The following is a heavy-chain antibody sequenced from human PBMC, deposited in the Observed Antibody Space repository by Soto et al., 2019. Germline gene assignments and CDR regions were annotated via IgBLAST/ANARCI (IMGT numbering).Heavy chain of an antibody. Sequence: PSETLSLTCAVSGGSISSSNWWSWVRQPPGKGLEWIGEIYHSGSTNYNPSLKSRVTISVDKSKNQFSLKLSSVTAADTAVYYCARAPDTAMVTRWFDPWGQGTLVTVS. J-gene: IGHJ5*02. D-gene: IGHD5-18*01. CDR1: GGSISSSNW. CDR3: ARAPDTAMVTRWFDP. CDR2: IYHSGST. V-gene: IGHV4-4*02.